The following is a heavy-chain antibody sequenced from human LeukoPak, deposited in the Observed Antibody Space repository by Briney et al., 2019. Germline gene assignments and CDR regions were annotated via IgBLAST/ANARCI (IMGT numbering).Heavy chain of an antibody. CDR1: GFTFSSYW. D-gene: IGHD5-24*01. Sequence: TGGSLRLSCAASGFTFSSYWIHWVRQAPGKGLVWVSRINSDGSSTSYADSVKGRFTISRDNAKNTLYLQMNSLRAEDTAVYYCARALSKRWLQLTYYYYGMDVWGQGTTVTVSS. CDR2: INSDGSST. V-gene: IGHV3-74*01. J-gene: IGHJ6*02. CDR3: ARALSKRWLQLTYYYYGMDV.